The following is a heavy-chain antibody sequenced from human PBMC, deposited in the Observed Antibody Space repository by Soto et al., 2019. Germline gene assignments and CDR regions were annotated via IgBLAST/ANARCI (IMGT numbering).Heavy chain of an antibody. V-gene: IGHV3-13*01. D-gene: IGHD4-17*01. Sequence: EVQLVESGGGLVQPGGSLRLSCAASGFTSSSYDMYWARQATGKGLEWVSTIGTAGDTYYPGSVKGRFTISRENAKNSLYLQMNSLRAEDTAVYYCARGGTTVVTPIDYWGQGTLVTVSS. CDR1: GFTSSSYD. J-gene: IGHJ4*02. CDR2: IGTAGDT. CDR3: ARGGTTVVTPIDY.